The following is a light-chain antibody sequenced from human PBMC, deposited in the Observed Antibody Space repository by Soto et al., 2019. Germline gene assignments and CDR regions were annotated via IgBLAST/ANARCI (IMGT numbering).Light chain of an antibody. J-gene: IGLJ1*01. Sequence: QSVLTQPASVSGSPGQSIAISCTGTSSDVGGYSYVSWYQQQPGKAPKLVISDVSNRPSGVSDRFSGSKSGNTASLTISGLQTEDEADYYCASYAGSSTYVFGTGTKVTVL. CDR2: DVS. CDR1: SSDVGGYSY. V-gene: IGLV2-14*01. CDR3: ASYAGSSTYV.